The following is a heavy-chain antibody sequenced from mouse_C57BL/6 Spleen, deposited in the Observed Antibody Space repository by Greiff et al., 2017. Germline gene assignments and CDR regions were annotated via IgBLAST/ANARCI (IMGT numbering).Heavy chain of an antibody. CDR2: IHPSDSDT. CDR3: AMDDGYDRFAY. CDR1: GYTFTSYW. V-gene: IGHV1-74*01. J-gene: IGHJ3*01. D-gene: IGHD2-2*01. Sequence: QVQLQQPGAELVKPGASVKVSCKASGYTFTSYWMHWVKQRPGQGLEWIGRIHPSDSDTNYNQKFKGKATLTVDKSSSTAYMQLSSLTSEDSAVYYCAMDDGYDRFAYWGQGTLVTVSA.